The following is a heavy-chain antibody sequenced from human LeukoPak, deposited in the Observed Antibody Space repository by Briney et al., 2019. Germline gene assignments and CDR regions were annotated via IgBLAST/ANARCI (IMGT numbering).Heavy chain of an antibody. V-gene: IGHV3-7*04. CDR3: ARVVGTDEGADY. J-gene: IGHJ4*02. D-gene: IGHD1-7*01. CDR1: GFTFRNYW. CDR2: IKPDGSEK. Sequence: GGSLRLSCAASGFTFRNYWMNWVGQAPGKGLEWVANIKPDGSEKRYVDSVKGRFTISRDNAKNSLYLQMNSLRAEDTAVYYCARVVGTDEGADYWGQGTLVTVSS.